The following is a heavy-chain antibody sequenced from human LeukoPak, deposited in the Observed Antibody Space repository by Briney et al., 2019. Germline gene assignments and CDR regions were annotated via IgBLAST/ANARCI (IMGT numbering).Heavy chain of an antibody. CDR1: GFTLENYA. V-gene: IGHV3-23*01. J-gene: IGHJ5*02. CDR3: ANLEITMVRGP. Sequence: GGSLRLSCAASGFTLENYAMHWVRQAPGEGLDWVSGISGSGGTTYYADSVKGRFTISKDNSKNTVYLQMNSLRAEDTAVYYCANLEITMVRGPWGQGTLVTVSS. D-gene: IGHD3-10*01. CDR2: ISGSGGTT.